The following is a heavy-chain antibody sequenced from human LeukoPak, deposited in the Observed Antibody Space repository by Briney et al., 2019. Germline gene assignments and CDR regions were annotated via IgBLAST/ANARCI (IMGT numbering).Heavy chain of an antibody. D-gene: IGHD3-10*01. CDR2: INPNSGGT. CDR3: ARDREYYGSGSSWFDP. CDR1: RYTFIGYY. V-gene: IGHV1-2*02. J-gene: IGHJ5*02. Sequence: GASVKVSCKASRYTFIGYYMHWVRQAPGQGLEWMGWINPNSGGTNYAQKFQGRVTMTRDTSISTAYMELSRLRSDDTAVYYCARDREYYGSGSSWFDPWGQGTLVTVSP.